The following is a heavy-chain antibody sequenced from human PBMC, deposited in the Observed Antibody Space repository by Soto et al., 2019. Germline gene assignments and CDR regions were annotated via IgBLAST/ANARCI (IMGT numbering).Heavy chain of an antibody. V-gene: IGHV3-23*01. CDR1: GFTFSSYA. D-gene: IGHD3-3*01. CDR3: AKDLEDYDFWSGSFRYYCDY. J-gene: IGHJ4*02. Sequence: EVQLLESGGGLVQPGGSLRLSCAASGFTFSSYAMSWVRQAPGKGLEWVSAISGSGGSTYYADSVKGRFTISRDNSKNTLYLQMNSLRAEDTAVYNCAKDLEDYDFWSGSFRYYCDYWGQGTLVTVSS. CDR2: ISGSGGST.